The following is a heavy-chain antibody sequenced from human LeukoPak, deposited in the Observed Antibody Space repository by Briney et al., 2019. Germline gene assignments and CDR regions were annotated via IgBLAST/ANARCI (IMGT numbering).Heavy chain of an antibody. CDR3: ARDAEGGYHWSGGYFDY. V-gene: IGHV3-23*01. CDR2: ISGSGGST. CDR1: KFNFNSYG. D-gene: IGHD3-3*01. Sequence: GGSLRLSCTTSKFNFNSYGMTWVRQAPGRGLEWVSSISGSGGSTQYAASVQGRFTISRDNSKNTLYLQMNSLRAEDTAVYYCARDAEGGYHWSGGYFDYWGQGTLVTVSS. J-gene: IGHJ4*02.